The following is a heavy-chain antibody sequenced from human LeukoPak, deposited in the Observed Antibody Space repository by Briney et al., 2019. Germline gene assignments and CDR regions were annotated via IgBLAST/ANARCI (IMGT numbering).Heavy chain of an antibody. CDR1: GGSFSGYY. CDR2: INHSGST. CDR3: ASSDYYSLDF. Sequence: SETLSLTCAVYGGSFSGYYWSWIRQPSGKGLEWIGEINHSGSTNYNPSLKSRVTISVDTSKNQFSLKLSSVTAADTAVYYCASSDYYSLDFWGQGNLVTVSS. D-gene: IGHD4-17*01. V-gene: IGHV4-34*01. J-gene: IGHJ4*02.